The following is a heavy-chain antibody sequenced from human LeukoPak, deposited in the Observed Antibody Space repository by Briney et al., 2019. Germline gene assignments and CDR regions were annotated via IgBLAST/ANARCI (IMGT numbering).Heavy chain of an antibody. CDR3: ARHGSSGYYYDVDY. CDR2: IYYSGST. CDR1: GGSINSSDYY. D-gene: IGHD3-22*01. Sequence: PSETLSLTCTVSGGSINSSDYYWGWIRQPPGKGLEWIGSIYYSGSTYYNPSLKSRVTISVDTSKNQFSLKLSSVTAADTAVYYCARHGSSGYYYDVDYWGQGTLVTVSS. V-gene: IGHV4-39*01. J-gene: IGHJ4*02.